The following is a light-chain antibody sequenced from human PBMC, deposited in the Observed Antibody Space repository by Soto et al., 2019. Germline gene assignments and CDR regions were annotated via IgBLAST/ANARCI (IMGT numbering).Light chain of an antibody. CDR2: DVT. CDR3: SSYTSIVTLV. J-gene: IGLJ2*01. CDR1: SNDIGAYNY. V-gene: IGLV2-14*01. Sequence: QSALTQPASVSGSPGQSITISCTGTSNDIGAYNYVSWYQQHPGKAPKLMIYDVTNRPSGVSNRFSASKSGNTASLTISGLQAEDEADHYCSSYTSIVTLVFAGGTKLTVL.